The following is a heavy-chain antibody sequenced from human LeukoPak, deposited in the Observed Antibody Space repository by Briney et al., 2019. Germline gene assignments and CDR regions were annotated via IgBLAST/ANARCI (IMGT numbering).Heavy chain of an antibody. CDR2: INHSGST. D-gene: IGHD3-10*01. CDR3: ARGRGSYYYVSGFDP. V-gene: IGHV4-34*01. Sequence: PSETLSLTCAVYGGSFSGYYWSWIRQPPGKGLEWIGEINHSGSTNYNPSLKSRVTISVDTSKSQFSLKLSSVTAADTAVYYCARGRGSYYYVSGFDPWGQGTLVTVSS. J-gene: IGHJ5*02. CDR1: GGSFSGYY.